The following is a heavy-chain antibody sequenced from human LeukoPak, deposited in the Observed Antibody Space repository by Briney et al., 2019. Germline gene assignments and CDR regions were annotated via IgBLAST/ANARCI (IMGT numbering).Heavy chain of an antibody. CDR3: ARTRWEPYAFDI. CDR2: IDWDDDK. CDR1: GFTFSSYAM. D-gene: IGHD1-26*01. V-gene: IGHV2-70*11. J-gene: IGHJ3*02. Sequence: LRLSCAASGFTFSSYAMSWVRQAPGKGLEWLARIDWDDDKYYSTFLKTRLTISKDTSKNQVVLTMTNMDPVDTATYYCARTRWEPYAFDIWGQGTMVIVSS.